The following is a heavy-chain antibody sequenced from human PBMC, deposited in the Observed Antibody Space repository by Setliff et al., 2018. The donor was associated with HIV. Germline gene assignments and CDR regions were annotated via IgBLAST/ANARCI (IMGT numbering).Heavy chain of an antibody. CDR1: GDSVNDRSYF. D-gene: IGHD3-16*01. CDR2: IYYSGSV. V-gene: IGHV4-39*01. CDR3: ARSFATSDHSRHWYF. J-gene: IGHJ4*02. Sequence: SETLSLTCTGSGDSVNDRSYFWGWIRQPPGKGLEWIGSIYYSGSVYYNPSLESRVTMSVDTSRNQFSLKLSSVTAADTAVYFCARSFATSDHSRHWYFWGQGALVTVSS.